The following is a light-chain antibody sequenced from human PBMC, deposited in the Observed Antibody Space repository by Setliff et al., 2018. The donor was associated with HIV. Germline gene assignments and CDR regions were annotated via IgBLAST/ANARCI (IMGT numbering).Light chain of an antibody. CDR1: SSDVGSYNL. J-gene: IGLJ1*01. CDR2: EVT. V-gene: IGLV2-23*02. CDR3: CSYAGSSTFV. Sequence: QSVLTQFASVSGSPGQSITISCTGTSSDVGSYNLVSWYQQHPGKAPKLMIYEVTKRPSGISHRFSGPKSGNTASLTISGLQAEDEAEYYCCSYAGSSTFVFGSGTKVTVL.